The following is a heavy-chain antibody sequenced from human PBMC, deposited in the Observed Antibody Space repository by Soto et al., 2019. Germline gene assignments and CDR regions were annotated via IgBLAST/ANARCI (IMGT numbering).Heavy chain of an antibody. Sequence: GESLKISCKGSGYSFTSYWIGWVRQMPGKGLEWMGIIYPGDSDTRYSPSFQGQVTISADKAISTAYLQWSSLKASDTAMYYCARAPIPDFCSGGSCQREEDNAFDIWGQGTMVTVSS. V-gene: IGHV5-51*01. CDR2: IYPGDSDT. CDR3: ARAPIPDFCSGGSCQREEDNAFDI. CDR1: GYSFTSYW. J-gene: IGHJ3*02. D-gene: IGHD2-15*01.